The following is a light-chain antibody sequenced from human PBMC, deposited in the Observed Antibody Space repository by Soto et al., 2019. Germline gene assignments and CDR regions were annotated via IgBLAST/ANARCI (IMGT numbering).Light chain of an antibody. CDR2: EVS. J-gene: IGLJ2*01. CDR3: QSFDTSLNGLI. V-gene: IGLV2-14*01. Sequence: QSALTQPASVSGSPGQSITISCTGTSSDVGAYNYVSWYQHHPGKAPKLMIYEVSNRPSGISNRFSGSKSANTASLTISGLQAEDEADYYCQSFDTSLNGLIFGGGTKLTVL. CDR1: SSDVGAYNY.